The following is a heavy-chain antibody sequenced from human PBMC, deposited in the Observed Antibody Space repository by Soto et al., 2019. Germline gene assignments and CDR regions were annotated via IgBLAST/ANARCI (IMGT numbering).Heavy chain of an antibody. Sequence: PVGSLSLSCAASGFTFDDYGMHWVRQAPGKGLEWVSGISWNSGSIGYADSVKGRFIISRDNAKNSLYLQMNNLRPEDTAFYFCAKVSTTHTFGPLDPWGQGTLVTVSS. J-gene: IGHJ5*02. CDR2: ISWNSGSI. CDR3: AKVSTTHTFGPLDP. V-gene: IGHV3-9*01. D-gene: IGHD1-1*01. CDR1: GFTFDDYG.